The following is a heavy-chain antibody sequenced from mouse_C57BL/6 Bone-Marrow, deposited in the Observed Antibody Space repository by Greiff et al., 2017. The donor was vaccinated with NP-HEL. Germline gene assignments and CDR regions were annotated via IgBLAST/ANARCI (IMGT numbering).Heavy chain of an antibody. Sequence: EVQLQQSGAELVRPGASVKLSCTASGFNIKDDYMHWVKQRPEQGLEWIGWIDPENGDTESASKFQGKAPITADTSSNTAYLQLSSLTSEDTAVYYCTVYTFYGNYGAWFAYWGQGTLVTVSA. CDR2: IDPENGDT. CDR1: GFNIKDDY. D-gene: IGHD2-1*01. J-gene: IGHJ3*01. CDR3: TVYTFYGNYGAWFAY. V-gene: IGHV14-4*01.